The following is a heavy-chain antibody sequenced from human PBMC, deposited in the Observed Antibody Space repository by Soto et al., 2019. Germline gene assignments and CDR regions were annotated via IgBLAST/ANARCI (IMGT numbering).Heavy chain of an antibody. CDR1: GGTFSSYS. CDR3: ARDGGSDSGGIDY. Sequence: QVQLVQSGAEVKKPGSSVKVSCKASGGTFSSYSINWVRQAPGQGLEWMGEIIPLFGTANYAQKFQGRVTISADECTSTAYMELSRLRSEDTAVYYCARDGGSDSGGIDYWGQGTLVTVSS. V-gene: IGHV1-69*01. J-gene: IGHJ4*02. D-gene: IGHD1-26*01. CDR2: IIPLFGTA.